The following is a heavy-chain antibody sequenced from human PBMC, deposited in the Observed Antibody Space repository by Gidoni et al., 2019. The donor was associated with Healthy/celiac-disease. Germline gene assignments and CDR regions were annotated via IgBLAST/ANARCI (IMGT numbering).Heavy chain of an antibody. V-gene: IGHV4-61*01. D-gene: IGHD3-22*01. CDR3: ARDPEYYYDSSGFRGRAFDI. CDR2: IYYSGST. CDR1: GGSVSSGSYD. J-gene: IGHJ3*02. Sequence: QVQLQESGPGLVKPSETLSLTCTVSGGSVSSGSYDWSWIRQPPGKGLEWIGYIYYSGSTNYNPSLKSRVTISVDTSKNQFSLKLSSVTAADTAVYYCARDPEYYYDSSGFRGRAFDIWGQGTMVTVSS.